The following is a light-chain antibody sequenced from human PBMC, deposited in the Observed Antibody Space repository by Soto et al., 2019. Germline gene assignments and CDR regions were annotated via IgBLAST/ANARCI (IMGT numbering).Light chain of an antibody. CDR2: GNN. CDR1: SSNIGAGYD. J-gene: IGLJ1*01. V-gene: IGLV1-40*01. Sequence: QSVLTQPPSVSGAPGQRVTISCTGSSSNIGAGYDVHWYQQLPGTAHKLLIYGNNNRPSGAPYRFSGSKSGTSASLAITGLQAEDEADYYCQSYDSSLSGYVFGTGTKLTVL. CDR3: QSYDSSLSGYV.